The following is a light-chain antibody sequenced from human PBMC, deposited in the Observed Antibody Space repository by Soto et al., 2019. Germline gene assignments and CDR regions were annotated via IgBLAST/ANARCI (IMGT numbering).Light chain of an antibody. CDR2: DAS. CDR1: QSISSY. CDR3: QLHVPSPPGYT. J-gene: IGKJ2*01. Sequence: EIVLTQSPATLSLSPGERATLSCRASQSISSYLAWYQQKPGQAPRLLIYDASNRATGIPARFSGSGSGTDFTLTISSLEPEDFAVYYCQLHVPSPPGYTFGQGTKLEIK. V-gene: IGKV3-11*01.